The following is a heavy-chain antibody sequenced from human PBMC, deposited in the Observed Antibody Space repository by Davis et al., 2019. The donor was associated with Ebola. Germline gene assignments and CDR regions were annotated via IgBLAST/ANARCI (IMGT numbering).Heavy chain of an antibody. D-gene: IGHD1-1*01. CDR2: IKQDGSEK. J-gene: IGHJ4*02. V-gene: IGHV3-7*01. CDR3: ARDNEYFDY. Sequence: GESLKISCAASGFTFSSYWMSRVRQAPGKGLEWVANIKQDGSEKYYVDSVKGRFTISRDNAKNSLYLQMNSLRAEDTAVYYCARDNEYFDYWGQGTLVTVSS. CDR1: GFTFSSYW.